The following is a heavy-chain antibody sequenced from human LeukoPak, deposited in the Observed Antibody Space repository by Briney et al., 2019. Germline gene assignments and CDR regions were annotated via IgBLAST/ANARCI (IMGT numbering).Heavy chain of an antibody. CDR1: GFIFSSYA. D-gene: IGHD1-1*01. Sequence: PGGSLRLSCAASGFIFSSYAMSWVRQAPGKGLEWVSAISGSGGSTYYADSVRGRFSISRDNTKNTLYLQMNSLRPEDTAVYYCVPKGNEGYWGQGTLVTVSS. J-gene: IGHJ4*02. CDR2: ISGSGGST. CDR3: VPKGNEGY. V-gene: IGHV3-23*01.